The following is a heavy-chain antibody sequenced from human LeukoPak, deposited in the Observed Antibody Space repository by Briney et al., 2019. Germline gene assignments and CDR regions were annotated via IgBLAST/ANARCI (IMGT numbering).Heavy chain of an antibody. CDR3: ARKGNAFDI. Sequence: GGSLRLSCAASGFTFSSYAMHWVRQAPGKGLEWVAVISYDGSNKYYADSVKGRFTISRDNSKNTLYLQMNSLRAEDTAVYYCARKGNAFDIWGQGTMVTVSS. J-gene: IGHJ3*02. V-gene: IGHV3-30-3*01. CDR2: ISYDGSNK. CDR1: GFTFSSYA. D-gene: IGHD3-10*01.